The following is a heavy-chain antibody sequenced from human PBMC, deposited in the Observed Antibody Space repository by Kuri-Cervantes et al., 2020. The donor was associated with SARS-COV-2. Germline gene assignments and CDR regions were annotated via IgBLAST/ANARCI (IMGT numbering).Heavy chain of an antibody. CDR3: ARGGGYYDSSGYYYFDY. Sequence: GSLRLSCIVSGGSISSSSYYWGWIRQPPGKGLEWIGSIYYSGSTYYNPSLKSRVTISVDTSKNQFSLKLSSVTAADTAVYYCARGGGYYDSSGYYYFDYWGQGTLVTVSS. D-gene: IGHD3-22*01. V-gene: IGHV4-39*07. J-gene: IGHJ4*02. CDR2: IYYSGST. CDR1: GGSISSSSYY.